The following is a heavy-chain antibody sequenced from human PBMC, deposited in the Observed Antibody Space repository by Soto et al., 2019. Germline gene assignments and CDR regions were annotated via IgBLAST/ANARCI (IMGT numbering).Heavy chain of an antibody. J-gene: IGHJ3*02. V-gene: IGHV4-39*01. CDR2: IYYSGST. Sequence: SETLSLTCTVSGGSISSSSYYWGWIRQPPGKGLEWIGSIYYSGSTYYNPSLKSRVTISVDTSKNQFSLKLSSGTAADTAVYYCAIHELSIAARPDGTFDIWGQGTMVTVSS. CDR3: AIHELSIAARPDGTFDI. D-gene: IGHD6-6*01. CDR1: GGSISSSSYY.